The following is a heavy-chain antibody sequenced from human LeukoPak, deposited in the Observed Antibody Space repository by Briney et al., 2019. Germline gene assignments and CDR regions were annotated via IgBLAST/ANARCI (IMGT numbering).Heavy chain of an antibody. J-gene: IGHJ4*02. CDR3: AKDLFNGIAVAGTPFDY. CDR1: GGSISSYY. Sequence: SETLSLTCTVSGGSISSYYWSWIRQPPGKGLEWIGYIYYSGSTNYNPSLKSRVTISVDTSKNQFSLKLSSVTAADTAVYYCAKDLFNGIAVAGTPFDYWGQGTLVTVSS. V-gene: IGHV4-59*01. D-gene: IGHD6-19*01. CDR2: IYYSGST.